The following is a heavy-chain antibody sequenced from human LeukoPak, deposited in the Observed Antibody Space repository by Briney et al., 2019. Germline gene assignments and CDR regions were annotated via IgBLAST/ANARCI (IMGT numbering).Heavy chain of an antibody. CDR1: GGSFSGSY. CDR3: AARLVPVAGGDAFDI. V-gene: IGHV4-34*01. J-gene: IGHJ3*02. Sequence: SETLSLTCTVYGGSFSGSYWSWIRQPPGKGLEWIGEINHSGSTNYNPSLKSRVTISVDTSKNQFSLKLNSVTPEDTAVYYCAARLVPVAGGDAFDIWGQGTMVTVSS. CDR2: INHSGST. D-gene: IGHD6-19*01.